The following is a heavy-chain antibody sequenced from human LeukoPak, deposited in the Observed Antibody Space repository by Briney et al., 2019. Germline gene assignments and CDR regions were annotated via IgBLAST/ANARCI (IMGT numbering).Heavy chain of an antibody. J-gene: IGHJ4*02. D-gene: IGHD3-9*01. CDR2: TFYTGST. CDR1: GGSVSNSLNY. V-gene: IGHV4-39*01. CDR3: ARLSKGRYFDYIFDY. Sequence: SETMSLTCTVSGGSVSNSLNYWGWIRQPPGEGLEWLGNTFYTGSTYSNPTLKSRVTMSVDTSKSQFSLKLSSVTAADTAVYYCARLSKGRYFDYIFDYWGQGTLLTVSS.